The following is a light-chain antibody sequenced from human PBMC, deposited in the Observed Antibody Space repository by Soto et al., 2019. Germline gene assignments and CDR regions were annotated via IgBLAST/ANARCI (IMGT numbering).Light chain of an antibody. J-gene: IGKJ2*01. CDR3: QQFDSWPPIT. V-gene: IGKV3-15*01. Sequence: EVELTQSPVTLSVSGGARATLSCRSSQTISTHIAWYQQKPGQAPRLLIYGASTRATAVPARFSGSGSGTDFTLTISRVQSEDAAVYYCQQFDSWPPITFGQGTKLEIK. CDR2: GAS. CDR1: QTISTH.